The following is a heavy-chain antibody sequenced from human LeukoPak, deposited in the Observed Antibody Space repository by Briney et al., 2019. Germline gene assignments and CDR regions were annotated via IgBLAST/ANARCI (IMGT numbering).Heavy chain of an antibody. D-gene: IGHD3-10*01. CDR2: INHSGST. Sequence: PSETLSLTCAVYGGSLSGYYWSWIRQPPGKGLEWIGEINHSGSTNYNPSLKSRVTISVDTSKNQFSLKLSSVTAADTAVYYCARGMRFGELLPSEFFDYWGQGTLVTVSS. CDR1: GGSLSGYY. CDR3: ARGMRFGELLPSEFFDY. V-gene: IGHV4-34*01. J-gene: IGHJ4*02.